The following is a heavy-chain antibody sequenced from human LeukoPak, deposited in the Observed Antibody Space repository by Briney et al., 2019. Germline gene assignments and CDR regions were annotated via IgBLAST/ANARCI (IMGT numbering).Heavy chain of an antibody. V-gene: IGHV3-11*01. Sequence: GGSLRLSCAASGFTFSDYYMSWIRQAPGKGLEWVSYISSSGSTIYYADSVKGRFTISRDNTKNSLYLQMNSLRAEDTAVYYCAMARGYSGYDIIDYWGQGTLVTVSS. D-gene: IGHD5-12*01. CDR2: ISSSGSTI. CDR1: GFTFSDYY. CDR3: AMARGYSGYDIIDY. J-gene: IGHJ4*02.